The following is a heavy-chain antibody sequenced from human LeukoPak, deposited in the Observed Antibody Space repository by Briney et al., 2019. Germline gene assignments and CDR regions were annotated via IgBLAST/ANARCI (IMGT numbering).Heavy chain of an antibody. CDR1: GGSISGDY. D-gene: IGHD6-6*01. CDR3: ARGGASSRYFDY. CDR2: IYYSGST. V-gene: IGHV4-59*01. J-gene: IGHJ4*02. Sequence: SETLCLTCTVSGGSISGDYWSWIRQPPGKGLEWIAFIYYSGSTNYNPSLKSRVTISVDTSKNQFSLKLSSVTAADTAVYYCARGGASSRYFDYWGQGTLVTVSS.